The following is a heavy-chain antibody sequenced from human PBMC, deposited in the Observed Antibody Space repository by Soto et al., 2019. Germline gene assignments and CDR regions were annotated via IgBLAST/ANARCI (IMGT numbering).Heavy chain of an antibody. V-gene: IGHV4-30-2*01. CDR2: IYHSGST. D-gene: IGHD2-2*01. CDR3: ARGYCSSTSCFDP. Sequence: PSETLSLTCAVSGGSISSGGYSWSWNRQPPGKGLEWIGYIYHSGSTYYNPSLKSRVTISVDTSKNQFSLKLSSVTAADTAVYFCARGYCSSTSCFDPWGQGTLVTVSS. J-gene: IGHJ5*02. CDR1: GGSISSGGYS.